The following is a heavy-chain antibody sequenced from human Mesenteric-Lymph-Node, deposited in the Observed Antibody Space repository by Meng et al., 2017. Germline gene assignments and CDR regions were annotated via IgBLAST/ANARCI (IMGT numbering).Heavy chain of an antibody. CDR3: ARDDYDILTGSYDY. Sequence: GESLKISCAASGFTVSSNYMSWVRQAPGKGLVWVSRINSDGSSTSYADSVKGRFTISRDNAKNTLYLQMNSLRAEDTAVYYCARDDYDILTGSYDYWGQGTLVTVSS. CDR2: INSDGSST. CDR1: GFTVSSNY. J-gene: IGHJ4*02. D-gene: IGHD3-9*01. V-gene: IGHV3-74*01.